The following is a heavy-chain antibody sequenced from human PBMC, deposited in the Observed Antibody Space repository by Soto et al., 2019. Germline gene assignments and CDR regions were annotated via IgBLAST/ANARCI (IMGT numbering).Heavy chain of an antibody. CDR2: IYYSGST. D-gene: IGHD3-3*01. Sequence: LETLSPTLTVPGGSICCFYWGLVRLPPGKGLEWIGYIYYSGSTNYNPSLKSRVTISVDTSKNQFSLKLSSVTAADTAVYYCARGFGVVITDYFDYWGQGTLVTVSS. J-gene: IGHJ4*02. V-gene: IGHV4-59*01. CDR1: GGSICCFY. CDR3: ARGFGVVITDYFDY.